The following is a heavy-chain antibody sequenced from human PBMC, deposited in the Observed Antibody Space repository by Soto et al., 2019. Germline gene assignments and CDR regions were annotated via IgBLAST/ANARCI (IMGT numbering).Heavy chain of an antibody. CDR3: ARPHPEDSSGYYSRSYNGSAP. CDR2: IIPIFGTA. D-gene: IGHD3-22*01. J-gene: IGHJ5*02. Sequence: GASVKVSCKSSGGTFSSYAIIWVRQAPGQGLEWMGGIIPIFGTANYAQKFQGRVTITADESTSTAYMELSSLRSEDTAVYYFARPHPEDSSGYYSRSYNGSAPGGQEPLVTFPS. CDR1: GGTFSSYA. V-gene: IGHV1-69*13.